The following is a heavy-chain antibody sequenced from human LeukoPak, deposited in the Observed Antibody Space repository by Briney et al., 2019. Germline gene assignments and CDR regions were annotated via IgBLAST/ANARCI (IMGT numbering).Heavy chain of an antibody. D-gene: IGHD3-9*01. CDR3: TTWIYNILTGYNGY. Sequence: DSKTDGGTTDSAAPVKGRFTISRDDSKTTLYLQMNSLKTEDTGVYYCTTWIYNILTGYNGYWGQGTLVTVPS. CDR2: DSKTDGGTT. V-gene: IGHV3-15*04. J-gene: IGHJ4*02.